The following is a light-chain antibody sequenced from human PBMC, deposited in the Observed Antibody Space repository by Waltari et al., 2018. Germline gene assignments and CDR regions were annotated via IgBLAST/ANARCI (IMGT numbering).Light chain of an antibody. V-gene: IGKV1-5*01. J-gene: IGKJ1*01. Sequence: DIQMTQSPSTLSASVGDRVTITGRASQSISSWLDWYQQKPGKAPKLLIYDASSLESGVPSRFSGSGSGTEFTLTLSSLQPDDFATYYCQQYNSLPWTFGQGTKVEIK. CDR1: QSISSW. CDR3: QQYNSLPWT. CDR2: DAS.